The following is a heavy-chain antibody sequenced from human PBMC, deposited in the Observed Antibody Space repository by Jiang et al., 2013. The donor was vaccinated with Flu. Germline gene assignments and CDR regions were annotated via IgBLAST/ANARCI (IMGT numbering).Heavy chain of an antibody. CDR1: GYTFTSYY. J-gene: IGHJ6*02. Sequence: SGAEVKKPGASVKVSCKASGYTFTSYYLHWVRQAPGQGLEWMGIINPSGGSTSYAQKFQGRVTMTRDTSTSTVYMELSSLRSEDTAVYYCARFEYSTYGMDVWGQGTTVTVSS. CDR2: INPSGGST. V-gene: IGHV1-46*01. D-gene: IGHD5-18*01. CDR3: ARFEYSTYGMDV.